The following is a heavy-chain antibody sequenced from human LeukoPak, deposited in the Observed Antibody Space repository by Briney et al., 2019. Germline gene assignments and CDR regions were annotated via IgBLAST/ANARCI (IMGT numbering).Heavy chain of an antibody. CDR1: GYTFTSYY. D-gene: IGHD5-18*01. Sequence: ASVKVSCKASGYTFTSYYMHWVRQAPGQGLEWMGRINPSGGSTSYAQKFQGRVTMTRDTSTSTVYMELSSLRSEDTAVYYCARGCGIQLWFGACPYGMDVWGQGTTVTVSS. CDR3: ARGCGIQLWFGACPYGMDV. J-gene: IGHJ6*02. V-gene: IGHV1-46*01. CDR2: INPSGGST.